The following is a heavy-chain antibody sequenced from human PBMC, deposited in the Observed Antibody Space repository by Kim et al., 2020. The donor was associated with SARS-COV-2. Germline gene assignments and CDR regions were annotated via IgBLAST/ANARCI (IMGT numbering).Heavy chain of an antibody. D-gene: IGHD2-15*01. CDR2: ISGSGGST. Sequence: GGSLRLSCAASGFTFSSYAMSWVRQAPGKGLEWVSAISGSGGSTYYADSVKGRFTISRDNSKNTLYLQMNSLRAEDTAVYYCARVYEAAPQRIAWGQGTLVTVSS. J-gene: IGHJ5*02. V-gene: IGHV3-23*01. CDR3: ARVYEAAPQRIA. CDR1: GFTFSSYA.